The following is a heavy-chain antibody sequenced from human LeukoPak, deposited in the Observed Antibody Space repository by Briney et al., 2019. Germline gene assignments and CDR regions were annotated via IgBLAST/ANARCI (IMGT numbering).Heavy chain of an antibody. Sequence: PSQTLSLTRTVSVGSTCGYHWSCSSDPAGKGRECSGRIYISGSAKNNPSLTSLVTLSVDTSQKQYSLKLSTVTAADTAVYYCARYSIKNGHWEWCDPWGQGNLVTVSS. D-gene: IGHD4-11*01. J-gene: IGHJ5*02. V-gene: IGHV4-4*07. CDR2: IYISGSA. CDR3: ARYSIKNGHWEWCDP. CDR1: VGSTCGYH.